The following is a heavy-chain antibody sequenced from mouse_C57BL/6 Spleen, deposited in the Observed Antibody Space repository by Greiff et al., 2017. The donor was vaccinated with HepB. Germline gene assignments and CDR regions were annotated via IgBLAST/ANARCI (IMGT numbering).Heavy chain of an antibody. CDR1: GYTFTSYW. V-gene: IGHV1-55*01. CDR2: IYPGSGST. Sequence: QVQLQQSGAELVKPGASVKMSCKASGYTFTSYWITWVKQRPGQGLEWIGDIYPGSGSTNYNEKFKSKATLTVDTSSSTAYMQLSSLTSEDSAVYYCARPQYYGSSFGNAMDYWGQGTSVTVSS. D-gene: IGHD1-1*01. CDR3: ARPQYYGSSFGNAMDY. J-gene: IGHJ4*01.